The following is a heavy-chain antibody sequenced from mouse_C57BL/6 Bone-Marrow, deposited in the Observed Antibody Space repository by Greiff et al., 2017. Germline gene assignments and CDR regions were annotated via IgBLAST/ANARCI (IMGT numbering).Heavy chain of an antibody. D-gene: IGHD1-1*01. CDR1: GYTFTSYW. CDR3: ARDYDGSRWYFDV. V-gene: IGHV1-50*01. J-gene: IGHJ1*03. CDR2: IDPSDSYT. Sequence: VQLQQPGAELVKPGASVKLSCKASGYTFTSYWMQWVKQRPGQGLEWIGEIDPSDSYTNYNQKFKGKATLTVDTSSSTAYMQLSSLTSEDSAVYYSARDYDGSRWYFDVWGTGTTVTVSS.